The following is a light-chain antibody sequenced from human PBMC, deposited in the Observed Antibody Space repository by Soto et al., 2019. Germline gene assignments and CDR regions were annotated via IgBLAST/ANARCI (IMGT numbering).Light chain of an antibody. CDR1: SSDVGGYNY. V-gene: IGLV2-14*01. CDR3: SSYTSSSTIVV. CDR2: EVS. J-gene: IGLJ2*01. Sequence: QSALTQPASVSGSPGQSITISCTGTSSDVGGYNYVSWYQQHPGKAPKLMIYEVSNRPSGVSNRFSGSKSVNTASLTISGLQAEDEADYYCSSYTSSSTIVVFGGGTKLTVL.